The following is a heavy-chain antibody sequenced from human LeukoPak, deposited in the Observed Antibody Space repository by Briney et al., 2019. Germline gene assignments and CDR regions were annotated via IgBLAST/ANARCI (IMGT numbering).Heavy chain of an antibody. CDR2: INTDGSST. CDR1: GFTFSSYV. V-gene: IGHV3-74*01. CDR3: ARENSGRFDY. J-gene: IGHJ4*02. D-gene: IGHD6-19*01. Sequence: GGSLRLSCAASGFTFSSYVMSWVRQAPGKGLVWVSHINTDGSSTTYADSVKGRFTISRGNAKNTLYLQMNSLRAEDTAMYYCARENSGRFDYWGQGTLVTVSS.